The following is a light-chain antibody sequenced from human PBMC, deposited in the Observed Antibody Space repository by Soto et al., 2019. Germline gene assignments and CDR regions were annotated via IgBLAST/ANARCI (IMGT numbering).Light chain of an antibody. J-gene: IGLJ3*02. CDR3: SSYTRSSRPV. CDR1: SSDVGGYKY. V-gene: IGLV2-14*01. Sequence: QSALTQPASVSGSPGQSITISCTGTSSDVGGYKYVSWYQQHPDKAPKLIIFEVSNRPSGISSRFSGSKSGDTASLTISGLQAEDEADYYCSSYTRSSRPVFGVGTKLTVL. CDR2: EVS.